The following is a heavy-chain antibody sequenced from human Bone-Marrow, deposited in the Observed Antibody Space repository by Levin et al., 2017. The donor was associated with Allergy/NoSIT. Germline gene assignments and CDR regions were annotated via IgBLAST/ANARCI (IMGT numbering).Heavy chain of an antibody. D-gene: IGHD6-19*01. CDR3: ARLEYSSGWGGFDS. Sequence: SETLSLTCAVSGGSIRSFDWWSWVRHPPGKGLEWNGDVHHDGRANHNPSLKSRVTISVDTSKNQFSLKLTSVTAADTALYYCARLEYSSGWGGFDSWGQGILVTVSS. J-gene: IGHJ4*02. V-gene: IGHV4-4*02. CDR2: VHHDGRA. CDR1: GGSIRSFDW.